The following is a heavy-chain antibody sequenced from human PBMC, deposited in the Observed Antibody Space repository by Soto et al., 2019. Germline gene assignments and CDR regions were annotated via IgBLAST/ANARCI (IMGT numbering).Heavy chain of an antibody. D-gene: IGHD4-17*01. J-gene: IGHJ4*02. CDR2: IYYSGST. CDR1: GGSISSYY. Sequence: QVQLQESGPGLVKPSETLSLTCTVSGGSISSYYWSWIRQPPGKGLEWIGYIYYSGSTNYNPSLKSRVTISVDTSKNQFSLKLSSVTAADTAVYYCARDLNGGFYGDLMEYYFDYWGQGTLVTVSS. CDR3: ARDLNGGFYGDLMEYYFDY. V-gene: IGHV4-59*01.